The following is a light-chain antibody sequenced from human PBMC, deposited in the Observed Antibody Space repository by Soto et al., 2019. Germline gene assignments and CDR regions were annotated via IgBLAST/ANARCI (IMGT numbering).Light chain of an antibody. CDR3: QQYNTWPPIT. Sequence: EIVMTQSPATLSVSPGERVTLSCRASQSVSSNLAWYHQKPGQAPRLLIYGASTRATGLPARFIGSGSGTDFTLTIISLQYEDFLVYYCQQYNTWPPITFGQGTRLEIK. CDR1: QSVSSN. V-gene: IGKV3-15*01. J-gene: IGKJ5*01. CDR2: GAS.